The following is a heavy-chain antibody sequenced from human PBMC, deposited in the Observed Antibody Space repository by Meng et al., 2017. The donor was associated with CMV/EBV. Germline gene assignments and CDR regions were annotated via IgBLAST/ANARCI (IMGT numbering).Heavy chain of an antibody. D-gene: IGHD1-26*01. J-gene: IGHJ4*02. CDR2: SNQSGST. CDR3: ARGVGATGKADY. V-gene: IGHV4-34*01. Sequence: CGSGLLKTSVALSRNCAGYGGSFSCSDCRWNPQPPGKGLKWIGESNQSGSTNCNPSLKSRVTISVDTSKNQCSLKLSAVTAADTAVYYCARGVGATGKADYWGQGTLVTVSS. CDR1: GGSFSCSD.